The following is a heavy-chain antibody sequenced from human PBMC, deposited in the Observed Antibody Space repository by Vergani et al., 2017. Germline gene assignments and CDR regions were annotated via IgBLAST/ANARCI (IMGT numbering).Heavy chain of an antibody. CDR2: IWYDGSNK. V-gene: IGHV3-33*08. CDR3: AREGRYDSSGYYSDY. Sequence: VQLVESGGGLVQPGGSLRLSCAASGFTFSSYGMHWVRQAPGKGLEWVAVIWYDGSNKYYADSVKGRFTISRDNSKNTLYLQMNSLRAEDTAVYYCAREGRYDSSGYYSDYWGQGTLVTVSS. J-gene: IGHJ4*02. CDR1: GFTFSSYG. D-gene: IGHD3-22*01.